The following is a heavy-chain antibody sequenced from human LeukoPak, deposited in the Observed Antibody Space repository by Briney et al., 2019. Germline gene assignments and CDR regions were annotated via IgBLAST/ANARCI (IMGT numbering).Heavy chain of an antibody. J-gene: IGHJ5*02. CDR3: ARDVIVVVPAAILNWFDP. D-gene: IGHD2-2*01. CDR1: GGSISSGGYY. CDR2: IYYSGST. V-gene: IGHV4-31*03. Sequence: SQTLSLTCTVSGGSISSGGYYWSWIRQHPGKGLEWIGYIYYSGSTYYNPSLKSRVTISVDTSKNQFSLKLSSVAAADTAVYYCARDVIVVVPAAILNWFDPWGQGTLVTVSS.